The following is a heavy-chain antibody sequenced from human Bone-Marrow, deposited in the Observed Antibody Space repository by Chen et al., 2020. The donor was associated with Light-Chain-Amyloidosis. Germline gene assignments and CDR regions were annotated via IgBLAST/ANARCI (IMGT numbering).Heavy chain of an antibody. CDR2: IDPSGGIT. V-gene: IGHV1-46*01. CDR3: ARAASSGYEHFLGYDTYALAV. CDR1: GDTFTSYY. J-gene: IGHJ6*04. D-gene: IGHD5-12*01. Sequence: QVQLLQSGAEVKRPGASVTVSCKASGDTFTSYYIHCVRQGPGQGLEWMGMIDPSGGITTCAPKFKGRVTMTSATSTSTISMELSSVTSGDPAVYSCARAASSGYEHFLGYDTYALAVWAKATTVTVSS.